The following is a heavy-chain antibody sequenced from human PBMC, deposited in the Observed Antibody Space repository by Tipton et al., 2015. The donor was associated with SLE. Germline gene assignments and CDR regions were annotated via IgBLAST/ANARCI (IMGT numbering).Heavy chain of an antibody. CDR2: IYYSGGT. CDR3: ASVKSAPGTIYSGWYLDL. Sequence: TLSLTCTVSGASISSQYWSWIRQPPGKGLEWIGNIYYSGGTNYNPSLMSRVTISVDTSRNQFSLSLTSVTAADTAVYYCASVKSAPGTIYSGWYLDLWGRGTLVTVSS. V-gene: IGHV4-59*11. CDR1: GASISSQY. D-gene: IGHD6-13*01. J-gene: IGHJ2*01.